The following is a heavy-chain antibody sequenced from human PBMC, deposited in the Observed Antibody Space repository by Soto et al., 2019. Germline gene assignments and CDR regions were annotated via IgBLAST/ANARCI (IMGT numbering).Heavy chain of an antibody. D-gene: IGHD4-4*01. J-gene: IGHJ4*02. CDR2: ISYDGSNK. Sequence: GGSLRLSCAASGFTFSSYAMHWVRQAPGKGLEWVAVISYDGSNKYYADSVKGRFTISRDNSKNTLYLQMNSLRAEDTAVYYCAREFPDYSNYGPFDYWGQGTLVTVSS. CDR3: AREFPDYSNYGPFDY. V-gene: IGHV3-30-3*01. CDR1: GFTFSSYA.